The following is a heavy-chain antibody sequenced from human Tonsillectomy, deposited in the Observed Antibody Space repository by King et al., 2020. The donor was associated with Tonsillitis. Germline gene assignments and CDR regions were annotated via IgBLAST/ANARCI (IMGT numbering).Heavy chain of an antibody. CDR3: ARDGSDRGYAYWYFDL. CDR1: GFTFSSYS. Sequence: VQLVESGGGLVQPGGSLRLSCAASGFTFSSYSMNWVRQAPGKGLEWVSYISSSSSTIYYADSVKGRFTISRDNAKNSLYLQMNSLRDEDTAVYYCARDGSDRGYAYWYFDLWGRGTLVTVSS. J-gene: IGHJ2*01. V-gene: IGHV3-48*02. D-gene: IGHD6-25*01. CDR2: ISSSSSTI.